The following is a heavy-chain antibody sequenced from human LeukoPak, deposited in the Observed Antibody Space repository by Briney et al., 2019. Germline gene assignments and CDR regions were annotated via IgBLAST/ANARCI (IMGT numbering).Heavy chain of an antibody. CDR3: AKDAIGQYRPYYFDC. CDR2: ISGSGEST. V-gene: IGHV3-23*01. CDR1: GFTFSSFA. J-gene: IGHJ4*02. D-gene: IGHD3-16*02. Sequence: GGSLRLSCAASGFTFSSFAMSWVRHAPGKGLEWVSSISGSGESTYYADYVKGRFTVSRDNSKNTLNLQLNSLRAEDTAVYYCAKDAIGQYRPYYFDCWGQGTLVTVSS.